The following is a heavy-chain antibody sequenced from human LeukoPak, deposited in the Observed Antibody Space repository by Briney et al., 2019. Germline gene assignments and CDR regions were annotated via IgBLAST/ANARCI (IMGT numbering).Heavy chain of an antibody. D-gene: IGHD6-19*01. CDR3: ARDQWGSGLAPDAFDI. J-gene: IGHJ3*02. CDR1: GYTFTSYG. Sequence: GASVKVSCKASGYTFTSYGISWVRQAPGQGLEWMGWISAYNGNTNYAQKLQGRVTMTTDTSTSTAYMELRSLRSDDTAVYYCARDQWGSGLAPDAFDIWGQGTMVTVSS. CDR2: ISAYNGNT. V-gene: IGHV1-18*01.